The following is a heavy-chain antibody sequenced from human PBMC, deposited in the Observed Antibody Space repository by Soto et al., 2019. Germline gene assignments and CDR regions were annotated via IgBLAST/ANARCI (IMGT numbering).Heavy chain of an antibody. CDR2: ISYDGSNK. V-gene: IGHV3-30*03. CDR3: ATWFGAFDY. CDR1: GFTFSSYG. J-gene: IGHJ4*02. Sequence: QVQLVESGGGVVQPGRSLRLSCAASGFTFSSYGMHWVRQAPGKGLEWVAVISYDGSNKYYADSVKGRFTISRDNSKNTLYLQMNSLRAEDTDVYYSATWFGAFDYWGQGTLVSVSS. D-gene: IGHD3-10*01.